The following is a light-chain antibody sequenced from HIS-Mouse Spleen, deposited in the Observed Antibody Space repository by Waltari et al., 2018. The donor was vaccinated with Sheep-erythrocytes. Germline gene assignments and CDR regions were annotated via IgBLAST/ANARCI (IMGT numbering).Light chain of an antibody. Sequence: SYELTQPPSVSASPGQPARITSSGDALPKKYASLYQQKSGQAPVLVVYEDSKRPSGIPERFSGSSSGTMATWTISGAQVEDEADYYCYSTDSSGNHWVFGGGTKLTVL. J-gene: IGLJ3*02. CDR3: YSTDSSGNHWV. V-gene: IGLV3-10*01. CDR1: ALPKKY. CDR2: EDS.